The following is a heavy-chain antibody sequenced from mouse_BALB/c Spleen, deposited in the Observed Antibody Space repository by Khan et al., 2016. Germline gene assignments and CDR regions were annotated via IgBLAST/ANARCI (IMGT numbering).Heavy chain of an antibody. CDR3: ARAGYYGYLAY. V-gene: IGHV4-1*02. J-gene: IGHJ3*01. D-gene: IGHD1-1*01. CDR2: INPDSYTI. CDR1: GFDFSRYW. Sequence: EVKLLESGGGLVHPGGSLKLSCAASGFDFSRYWMSWVRQAPGKGLDWLGEINPDSYTINYTPSLKDKFIISRDTAKNTLYLQMSKVRSEDSALYYCARAGYYGYLAYWGQGTLVTVSA.